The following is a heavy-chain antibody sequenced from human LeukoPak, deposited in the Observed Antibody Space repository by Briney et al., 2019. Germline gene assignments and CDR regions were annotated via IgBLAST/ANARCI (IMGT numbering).Heavy chain of an antibody. CDR3: ARDWAGTKYDY. CDR1: GYTFTGYY. D-gene: IGHD6-19*01. Sequence: EASVKVSCKASGYTFTGYYMHWVRQAPGQGLEWMGWINPNSGGTNYAQKFQGRVTMTRDTSISTAYMELSRLRSDDTAVYYCARDWAGTKYDYWGQGTLVSLPS. J-gene: IGHJ4*02. CDR2: INPNSGGT. V-gene: IGHV1-2*02.